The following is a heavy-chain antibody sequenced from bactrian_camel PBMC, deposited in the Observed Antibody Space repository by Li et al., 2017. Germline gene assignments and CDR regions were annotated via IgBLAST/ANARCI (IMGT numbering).Heavy chain of an antibody. D-gene: IGHD2*01. J-gene: IGHJ6*01. CDR2: IYTGDDSSA. Sequence: HVQLVESGGDLVQPGESLTLSCACSGSTRSNNWMHWVRQAPGKGLEWVSTIYTGDDSSAVYADSVKGRVTISQDNAKKTVYLQIRVSKPEDTAMYYCAAEIPAHRADSAAPLVHFRGARLVTGARGPRSPSP. V-gene: IGHV3S6*01. CDR1: GSTRSNNW. CDR3: AAEIPAHRADSAAPLVHFRGARLVT.